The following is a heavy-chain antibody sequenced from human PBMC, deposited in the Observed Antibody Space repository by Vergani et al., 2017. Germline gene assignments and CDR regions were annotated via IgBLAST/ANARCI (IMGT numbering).Heavy chain of an antibody. CDR2: INTNTGNP. CDR1: GYSFTNYA. CDR3: ARLRSAVVRGVQGATYYYYGLDV. V-gene: IGHV7-4-1*02. J-gene: IGHJ6*02. D-gene: IGHD3-10*01. Sequence: QVQLVQSGSELKKPGASVRISCKTSGYSFTNYAINWLRQAPGQGLEWMGRINTNTGNPTYAQGFTGRLVFSLDRPASASHLQISGLKTDDTAVYYCARLRSAVVRGVQGATYYYYGLDVWGQGTSVNVSS.